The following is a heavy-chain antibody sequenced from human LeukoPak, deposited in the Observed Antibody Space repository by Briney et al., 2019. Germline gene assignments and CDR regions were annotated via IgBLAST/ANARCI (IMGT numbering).Heavy chain of an antibody. CDR3: ARTAARRFDY. J-gene: IGHJ4*02. CDR1: GYTFTSYG. V-gene: IGHV1-18*01. CDR2: NSGNNDNT. D-gene: IGHD6-6*01. Sequence: ASVKVSCKASGYTFTSYGISWVRQAPGQGLEWMGWNSGNNDNTNYAQKLQGRVTMTTDTSTSTAYMELRSLRSDDTAVYYCARTAARRFDYWGQGTLVTVSS.